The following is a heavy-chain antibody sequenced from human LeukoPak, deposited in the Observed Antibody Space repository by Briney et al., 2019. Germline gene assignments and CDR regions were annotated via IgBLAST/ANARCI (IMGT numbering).Heavy chain of an antibody. J-gene: IGHJ4*02. D-gene: IGHD3-9*01. CDR1: GFTFDDYA. V-gene: IGHV3-9*03. CDR2: ISWDSGSI. Sequence: PGRSLRLSCAASGFTFDDYAMHWVQQAPGKGLEWVSGISWDSGSIGYADSVKGRFTISRDNAKNSLYLQMNSLRAEDMALYYCAKGSYDILTGYFDYWGQGTLVTVSS. CDR3: AKGSYDILTGYFDY.